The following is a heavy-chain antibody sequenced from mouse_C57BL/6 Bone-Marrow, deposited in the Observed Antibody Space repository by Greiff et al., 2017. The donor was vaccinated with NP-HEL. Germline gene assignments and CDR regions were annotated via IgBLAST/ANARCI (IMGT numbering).Heavy chain of an antibody. V-gene: IGHV1-54*01. CDR1: GYAFTNYW. J-gene: IGHJ2*01. Sequence: VQLQQSGAELVRPGTSVKVSCKASGYAFTNYWIEWVKQRPGQGLEWIGVINPGSGGTNYNEKFKGKATLTADKSSSTAYMQLSSLTSEDSAVYFCARDYYGSLYYFDYWGQGTTLTVSS. CDR2: INPGSGGT. D-gene: IGHD1-1*01. CDR3: ARDYYGSLYYFDY.